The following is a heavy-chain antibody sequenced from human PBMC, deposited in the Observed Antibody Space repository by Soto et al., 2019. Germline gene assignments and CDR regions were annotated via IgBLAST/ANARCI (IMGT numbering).Heavy chain of an antibody. V-gene: IGHV3-30-3*01. Sequence: QVQLVESGGGVVQPGRSLRLSCAASGFTFSSYAMHWVRQAPGKGLEWVAVISYDGSNKYYADSVKGRFTISRDNSKNTLYLQMNSLRAEDTAVYYCAKGRMIVVVTDDAFDIWGQGTMVTVSS. CDR2: ISYDGSNK. D-gene: IGHD3-22*01. CDR1: GFTFSSYA. CDR3: AKGRMIVVVTDDAFDI. J-gene: IGHJ3*02.